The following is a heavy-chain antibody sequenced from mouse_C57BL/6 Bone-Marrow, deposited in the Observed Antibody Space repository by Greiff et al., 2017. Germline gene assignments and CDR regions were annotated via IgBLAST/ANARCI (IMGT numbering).Heavy chain of an antibody. CDR2: IYPGNSDT. D-gene: IGHD3-2*02. Sequence: VQLQQSGTVLARPGASVKMSCKTSGYTFTSYWMHWVKQRPGQGLEWIGAIYPGNSDTSYNQKFTGKAKLTAVTSASTAYMELSSLTNEDSAVYYCTRGAQATAYWGQGTLGTVSA. J-gene: IGHJ3*01. V-gene: IGHV1-5*01. CDR3: TRGAQATAY. CDR1: GYTFTSYW.